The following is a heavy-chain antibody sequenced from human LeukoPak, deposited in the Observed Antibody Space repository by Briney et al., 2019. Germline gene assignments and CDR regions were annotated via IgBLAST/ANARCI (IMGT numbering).Heavy chain of an antibody. CDR1: GFTFSSYG. Sequence: PGGSLRLSCAASGFTFSSYGMHWVRQAPGKGLEWVAVISYDGSNKYYADSVKGRFTISRDNSKNTLYLQMNSLRAEDTAVYYCAKTAPGRWQNYFDYWGQGTLVTVSS. CDR3: AKTAPGRWQNYFDY. V-gene: IGHV3-30*18. D-gene: IGHD4-23*01. CDR2: ISYDGSNK. J-gene: IGHJ4*02.